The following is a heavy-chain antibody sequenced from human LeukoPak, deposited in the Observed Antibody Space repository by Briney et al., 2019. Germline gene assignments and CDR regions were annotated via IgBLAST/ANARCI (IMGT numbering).Heavy chain of an antibody. Sequence: SETLSLTCTVSGASISNYLWSWIRQPPGKGLEWIGYIYYSGSTNYNPSLKSRVTISVDTSKNQFSLNLSSVTAADTAVYYCARDRGGDHYFDYWGQGSLVTVSS. J-gene: IGHJ4*02. CDR3: ARDRGGDHYFDY. V-gene: IGHV4-59*12. D-gene: IGHD2-21*02. CDR2: IYYSGST. CDR1: GASISNYL.